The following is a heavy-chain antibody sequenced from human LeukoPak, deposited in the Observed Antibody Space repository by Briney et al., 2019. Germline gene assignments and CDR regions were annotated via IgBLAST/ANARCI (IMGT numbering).Heavy chain of an antibody. D-gene: IGHD2-8*01. CDR3: AKDKGNQQLYALDV. Sequence: GGSLRLSCAASGFLVNDYGMHWVRKAPGKGPEWVAAMRFDGKTKYYVDSVKGRFTISRDTSKNTLFLQMNSLRDEDTAIYYCAKDKGNQQLYALDVWGQGTTVSVSS. CDR1: GFLVNDYG. J-gene: IGHJ6*02. V-gene: IGHV3-33*06. CDR2: MRFDGKTK.